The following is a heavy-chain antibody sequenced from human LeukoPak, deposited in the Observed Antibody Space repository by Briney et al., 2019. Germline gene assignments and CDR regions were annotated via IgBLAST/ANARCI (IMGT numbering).Heavy chain of an antibody. CDR2: INSDGSST. CDR3: ARDVALETDYYYYYMDV. V-gene: IGHV3-74*01. J-gene: IGHJ6*03. Sequence: PGGSLRLSCAASGFTFSSYWMHWVRQAPGKGLVWVSRINSDGSSTSYADSVKGRFTISRDNAKNTLYLQMNSLRAEDTAVYYCARDVALETDYYYYYMDVWGKGTTVTISS. D-gene: IGHD1-1*01. CDR1: GFTFSSYW.